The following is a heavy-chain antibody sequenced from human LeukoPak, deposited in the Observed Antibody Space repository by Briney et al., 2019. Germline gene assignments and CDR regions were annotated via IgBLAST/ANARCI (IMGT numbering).Heavy chain of an antibody. Sequence: ASVKVSCKASGYTFTGYYMHWVRQAPGQGLEWMGWINPNSGGTNYAQKFQGRATMTRDTSISTAYMELSRLRSDDTAVYYCARGRGLIKHNRYCDYWGQGTLVTVSS. CDR2: INPNSGGT. J-gene: IGHJ4*02. V-gene: IGHV1-2*02. CDR3: ARGRGLIKHNRYCDY. D-gene: IGHD2-21*01. CDR1: GYTFTGYY.